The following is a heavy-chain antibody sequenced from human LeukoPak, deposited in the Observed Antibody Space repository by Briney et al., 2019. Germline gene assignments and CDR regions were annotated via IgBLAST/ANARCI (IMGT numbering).Heavy chain of an antibody. V-gene: IGHV3-48*02. CDR3: ASAADSFRAFDY. Sequence: GGSLRLSCAASGFTFSSYSMNWVRQAPGKGLEWVSYISSGSSTIYYADSVKGRFTISRDNAKNSLYLQMNSLGDEDTAVYYCASAADSFRAFDYWGQGTLVTVSS. CDR1: GFTFSSYS. D-gene: IGHD2-15*01. J-gene: IGHJ4*02. CDR2: ISSGSSTI.